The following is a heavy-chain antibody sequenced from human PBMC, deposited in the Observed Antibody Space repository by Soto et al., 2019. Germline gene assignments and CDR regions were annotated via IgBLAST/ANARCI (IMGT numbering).Heavy chain of an antibody. D-gene: IGHD6-19*01. CDR1: GYTFPSYG. CDR3: ARDRSSGWFYFDS. Sequence: ASVKVSCKASGYTFPSYGISWVRQAPGQGLEWMGRISAYNGNTNYAQKLQGRVTMTTDTSTSTAYMELRSLRSDDTAVYYCARDRSSGWFYFDSWGQGTQVTVSS. V-gene: IGHV1-18*04. CDR2: ISAYNGNT. J-gene: IGHJ4*02.